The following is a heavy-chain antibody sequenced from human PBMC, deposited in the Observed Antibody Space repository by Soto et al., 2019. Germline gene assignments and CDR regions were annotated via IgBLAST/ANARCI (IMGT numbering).Heavy chain of an antibody. CDR1: GFTFDNCG. CDR3: VQGRYPTMATPLDH. J-gene: IGHJ4*02. CDR2: ISWDSSTI. V-gene: IGHV3-9*01. D-gene: IGHD2-15*01. Sequence: EVQLVESGGGLVQPGRSLRLSCAASGFTFDNCGMHWVRQAPGKGLEWVAGISWDSSTIGYADSVKGRFIISRDDAKNSLYLQMDSLRGEDTALYYCVQGRYPTMATPLDHWGQETQVIVSS.